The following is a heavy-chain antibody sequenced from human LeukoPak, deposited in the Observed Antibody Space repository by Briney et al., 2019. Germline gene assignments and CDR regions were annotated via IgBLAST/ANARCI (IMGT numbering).Heavy chain of an antibody. Sequence: SETLSLTCTVSGGSISGYYWSWIRQPSGKGLEWIGYIYYSGSTNYNPSLKSRVTISVDTSKNQFSLKLSSVTAAGTAVYYCARDFLGYCSGGSCHNNWFDPWGQGTLVTVSS. V-gene: IGHV4-59*01. CDR3: ARDFLGYCSGGSCHNNWFDP. CDR1: GGSISGYY. D-gene: IGHD2-15*01. J-gene: IGHJ5*02. CDR2: IYYSGST.